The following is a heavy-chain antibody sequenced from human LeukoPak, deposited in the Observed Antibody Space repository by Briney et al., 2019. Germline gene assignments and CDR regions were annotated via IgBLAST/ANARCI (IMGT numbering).Heavy chain of an antibody. CDR3: ARKYSGYEVDY. CDR1: GFTFSNYS. CDR2: ISSSSSYI. D-gene: IGHD5-12*01. J-gene: IGHJ4*02. V-gene: IGHV3-21*01. Sequence: PGGSLRLSFAASGFTFSNYSMNLVRQAPGKGLEWVSSISSSSSYINYADSVKGRFTISRDNAKNSLYLQMNSLRAEDTAVYYCARKYSGYEVDYWGQGTLVTVSS.